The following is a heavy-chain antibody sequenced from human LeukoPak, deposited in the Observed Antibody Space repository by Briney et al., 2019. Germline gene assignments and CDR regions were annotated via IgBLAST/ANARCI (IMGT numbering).Heavy chain of an antibody. J-gene: IGHJ4*02. CDR2: IKQDGSEK. D-gene: IGHD2-15*01. Sequence: GGSLRLSCSASGFTFSTYWMSWVRQAPGKGLEWVANIKQDGSEKYYVDSVKGRFTISRDNAKNSLDLQMNSLRDEDTAVYYCARARASGRSGFDYWGQGTLVTVSS. CDR1: GFTFSTYW. V-gene: IGHV3-7*01. CDR3: ARARASGRSGFDY.